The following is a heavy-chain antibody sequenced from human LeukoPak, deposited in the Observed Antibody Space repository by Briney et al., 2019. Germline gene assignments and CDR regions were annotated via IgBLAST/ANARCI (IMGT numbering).Heavy chain of an antibody. CDR2: ISSSSSYI. D-gene: IGHD4-17*01. V-gene: IGHV3-21*01. CDR1: GFTFSDYS. J-gene: IGHJ3*02. CDR3: ARDHDYGDPPSAFDI. Sequence: GGSLRLSCAASGFTFSDYSLNWVLQAPGKGLEWDSSISSSSSYIYYAYSGKGRFTISKDNAKTSLYLQMNSLRAEATAVYYCARDHDYGDPPSAFDIWGQGTMVTVSS.